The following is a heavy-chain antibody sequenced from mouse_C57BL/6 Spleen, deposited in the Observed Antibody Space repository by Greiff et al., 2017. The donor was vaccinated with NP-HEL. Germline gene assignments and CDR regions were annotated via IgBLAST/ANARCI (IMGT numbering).Heavy chain of an antibody. CDR1: GFNIKDDY. V-gene: IGHV14-4*01. CDR3: TTEGYGNHPFAY. D-gene: IGHD2-10*02. CDR2: IDPENGDT. J-gene: IGHJ3*01. Sequence: VQLQQSGAELVRPGASVKLSCTASGFNIKDDYMHWVKQRPEQGLEWIGWIDPENGDTEYASKFQGKATITADKSSNTAYLQLSSLTSEDTAVYYCTTEGYGNHPFAYWGQGTLVTVSA.